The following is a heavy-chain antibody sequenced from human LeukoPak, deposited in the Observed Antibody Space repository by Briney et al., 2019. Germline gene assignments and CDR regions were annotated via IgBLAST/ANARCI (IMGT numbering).Heavy chain of an antibody. CDR3: ARKYGSGSYYYYYYYMDV. V-gene: IGHV3-48*03. CDR1: GFTLSSYE. Sequence: PGGSLRLSCSASGFTLSSYEMNWVRQAPGKGLEWVSYISSSGSAIYYADSVKGRFTISRDNAKNSLYLQMNSLRAEDTAVYYCARKYGSGSYYYYYYYMDVWGKGTTVTISS. CDR2: ISSSGSAI. D-gene: IGHD3-10*01. J-gene: IGHJ6*03.